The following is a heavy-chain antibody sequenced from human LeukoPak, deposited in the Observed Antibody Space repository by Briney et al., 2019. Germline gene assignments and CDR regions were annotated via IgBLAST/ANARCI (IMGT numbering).Heavy chain of an antibody. CDR3: ARSPSYYYGSGSYVRSYYYYYMDV. J-gene: IGHJ6*03. D-gene: IGHD3-10*01. Sequence: PSETLSLTCAVSGGSFSGYYWSWIRQPPGKGLEWIGEINHSGSTNSNPSLKSRVNISVDTSRNQFSLKLSSVTAADTAVYYCARSPSYYYGSGSYVRSYYYYYMDVWGKGTTVTVSS. V-gene: IGHV4-34*01. CDR1: GGSFSGYY. CDR2: INHSGST.